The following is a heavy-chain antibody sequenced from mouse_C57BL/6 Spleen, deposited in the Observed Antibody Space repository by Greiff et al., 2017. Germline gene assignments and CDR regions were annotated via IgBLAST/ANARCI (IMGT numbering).Heavy chain of an antibody. CDR3: ARKGSSGDDY. CDR2: IYPRSGNT. J-gene: IGHJ2*01. V-gene: IGHV1-81*01. CDR1: GYTFTSYG. D-gene: IGHD3-2*02. Sequence: VQLQESGAELARPGASVKLSCKASGYTFTSYGISWVKQRTGQGLEWIGEIYPRSGNTYYNEKFKGKATLTADKSSSTAYMELRSLPSEDAAVYCGARKGSSGDDYWGQGTTLTVSS.